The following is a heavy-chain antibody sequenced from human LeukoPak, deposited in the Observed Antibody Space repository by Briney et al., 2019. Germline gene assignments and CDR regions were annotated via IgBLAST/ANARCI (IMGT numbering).Heavy chain of an antibody. J-gene: IGHJ4*02. CDR1: GFTFSSYA. V-gene: IGHV3-53*01. D-gene: IGHD1-26*01. Sequence: GGSLRLSCAASGFTFSSYAMSWVRQAPGKGLEWVSVIYSGGSTYYADSVKGRFTISRDNSKNTLYLQMNSLRAEDTAVYYCASMYRYSGSYWGQGTLVTVSS. CDR2: IYSGGST. CDR3: ASMYRYSGSY.